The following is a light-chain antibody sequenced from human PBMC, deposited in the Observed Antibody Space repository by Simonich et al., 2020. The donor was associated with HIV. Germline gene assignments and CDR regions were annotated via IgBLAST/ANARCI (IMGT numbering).Light chain of an antibody. V-gene: IGKV2-29*03. Sequence: DIVMTQTPLSLSVTPGQPASISCKSSQSLLHSDGKTYLYWYLQKPGQSPQLLIYEGSNRFSGVPDRFSGSGSGTDFTLKISRVEAEDVGVYYCMQALQTPITFGQGTRLEIK. CDR3: MQALQTPIT. CDR2: EGS. CDR1: QSLLHSDGKTY. J-gene: IGKJ5*01.